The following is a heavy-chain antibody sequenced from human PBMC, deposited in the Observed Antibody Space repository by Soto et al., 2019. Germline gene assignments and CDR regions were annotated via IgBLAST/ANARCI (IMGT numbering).Heavy chain of an antibody. CDR1: GGSISSSSYY. CDR2: IYYSGST. CDR3: ARLGIAVAGTDY. D-gene: IGHD6-19*01. J-gene: IGHJ4*02. V-gene: IGHV4-39*01. Sequence: SETLSLTCTVSGGSISSSSYYWGWVRQPPGKGLEWIGSIYYSGSTYYNPSLKSRVTISVDTSKNQFSLKLSSVTAADTAVYYCARLGIAVAGTDYWGQGTLVTV.